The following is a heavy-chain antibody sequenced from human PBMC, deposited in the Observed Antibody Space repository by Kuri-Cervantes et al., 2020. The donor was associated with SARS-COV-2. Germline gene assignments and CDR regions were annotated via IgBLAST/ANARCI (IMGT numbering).Heavy chain of an antibody. J-gene: IGHJ6*04. Sequence: GESLKISCAASGFTFSSYAMHWVRQAPGKGLEYVSAISSNGGSTYYADSVKGRFTISRDNSKNTPYLQMGSLRAEDMAVYYCARTEYGDYAKVDVWGKGTTVTVSS. D-gene: IGHD4-17*01. CDR1: GFTFSSYA. CDR2: ISSNGGST. CDR3: ARTEYGDYAKVDV. V-gene: IGHV3-64*02.